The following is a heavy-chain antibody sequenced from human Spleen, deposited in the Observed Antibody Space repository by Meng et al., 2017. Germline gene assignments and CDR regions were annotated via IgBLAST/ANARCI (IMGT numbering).Heavy chain of an antibody. CDR2: ISGSGGST. D-gene: IGHD4-17*01. CDR3: AKVSRKDYGDYGYLDY. V-gene: IGHV3-23*01. Sequence: GGSLRLSCAASGFTFSNAWMTWVRQAPGKGLEWVSAISGSGGSTYYADSVKGRFTISRDNSKNTLYLQMNSLRAEDTAVYYCAKVSRKDYGDYGYLDYWGQGTLVTVSS. CDR1: GFTFSNAW. J-gene: IGHJ4*02.